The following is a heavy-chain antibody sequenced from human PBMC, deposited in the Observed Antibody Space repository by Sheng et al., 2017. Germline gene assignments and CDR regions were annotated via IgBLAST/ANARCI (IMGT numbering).Heavy chain of an antibody. CDR1: GFTFSSYA. CDR2: ISGSGGTT. CDR3: AKHGESYCDSRTEN. D-gene: IGHD3-16*01. V-gene: IGHV3-23*01. J-gene: IGHJ4*02. Sequence: EVQLMESGGGLVQPGGSLRLSCAASGFTFSSYAMNWVRQAPGKGLEWVSSISGSGGTTYYGDSVKGRFTISRDNSKNTLYLQMNSLRAEDTATYYCAKHGESYCDSRTENWGQGTLVIVSS.